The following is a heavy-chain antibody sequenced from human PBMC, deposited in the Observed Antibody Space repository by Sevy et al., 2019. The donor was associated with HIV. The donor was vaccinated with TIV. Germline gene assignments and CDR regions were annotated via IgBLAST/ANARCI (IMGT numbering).Heavy chain of an antibody. J-gene: IGHJ3*01. Sequence: GGSLRLYCAASGFIFSSYEMSWVRQAPGKGLEWISYIGSSGSNVYHADSVKGRFTISRDNAQNSLYLQMNSLRVEDTAVYYCNRITLQGEDAFDLWGQGTMVTVSS. CDR2: IGSSGSNV. D-gene: IGHD3-10*01. V-gene: IGHV3-48*03. CDR3: NRITLQGEDAFDL. CDR1: GFIFSSYE.